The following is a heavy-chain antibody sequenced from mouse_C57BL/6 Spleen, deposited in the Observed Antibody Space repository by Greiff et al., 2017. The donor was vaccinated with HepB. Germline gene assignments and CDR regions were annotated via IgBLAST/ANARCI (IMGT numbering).Heavy chain of an antibody. CDR1: GYSITSGYY. CDR3: ARDNYGTLNY. J-gene: IGHJ2*01. CDR2: ISYDGSN. Sequence: EVQLVESGPGLVKPSQSLSLTCSVTGYSITSGYYWNWIRQFPGNKLEWMGYISYDGSNNYNPSLKNRISITRDTSKNQFFLKLNSVTTEDTATYYCARDNYGTLNYWGQGTTLTVSS. V-gene: IGHV3-6*01. D-gene: IGHD1-1*01.